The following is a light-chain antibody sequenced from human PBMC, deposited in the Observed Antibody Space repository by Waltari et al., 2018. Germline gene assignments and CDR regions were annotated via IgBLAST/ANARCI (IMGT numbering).Light chain of an antibody. J-gene: IGKJ1*01. CDR3: QQTDSTPWT. CDR2: ASS. Sequence: DIQMTQSPSSLSTSLGDRVTIPCRASQSITIYLNWYHQKPGKAPDLLIYASSHLQSGVPSRFSGSGSGTDFTLTISSMQPEDFGNYYCQQTDSTPWTFGQGTKVEIK. V-gene: IGKV1-39*01. CDR1: QSITIY.